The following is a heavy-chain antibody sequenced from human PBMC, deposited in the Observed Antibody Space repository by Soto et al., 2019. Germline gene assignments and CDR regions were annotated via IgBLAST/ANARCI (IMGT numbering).Heavy chain of an antibody. CDR1: GYDFNIYG. Sequence: QEQLVQSGSEVKRPGASVKVSCTAVGYDFNIYGISWVRQAPGQGLEWMGWISGLNGNTRYAVRFQDRVTLTADTATSTAYMELRSLRPDDTAEYYCVRERRGILTGYDFWGQGTLVTVSS. V-gene: IGHV1-18*01. CDR2: ISGLNGNT. CDR3: VRERRGILTGYDF. D-gene: IGHD3-9*01. J-gene: IGHJ4*02.